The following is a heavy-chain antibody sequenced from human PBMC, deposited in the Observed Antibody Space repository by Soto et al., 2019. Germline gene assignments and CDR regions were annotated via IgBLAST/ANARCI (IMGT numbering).Heavy chain of an antibody. Sequence: GGSLRLSCAASGFSFSTYNMNWVREAPGRGLEWVSYISSRSSTIYHAESVKGRLTISRDNAKNSLYLQMDSLSDEDTAVYFCARAIAVGSTSLDYWGLGTRVTVSS. V-gene: IGHV3-48*02. D-gene: IGHD6-19*01. CDR3: ARAIAVGSTSLDY. J-gene: IGHJ4*02. CDR2: ISSRSSTI. CDR1: GFSFSTYN.